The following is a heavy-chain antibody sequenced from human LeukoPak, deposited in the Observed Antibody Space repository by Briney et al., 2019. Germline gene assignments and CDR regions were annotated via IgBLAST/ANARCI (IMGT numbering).Heavy chain of an antibody. D-gene: IGHD3-3*01. V-gene: IGHV1-69*04. CDR1: GGTFSSYA. J-gene: IGHJ3*02. CDR3: AREGYDFWSGPISLSDAFDI. Sequence: GASVKVSCKASGGTFSSYAISWVRQAPGQGLEWMGRIIPILGIANYAQKFQGRVTITADKSTSTAYMELSSLRSDDTAVYYCAREGYDFWSGPISLSDAFDIWGQGTMVTVSS. CDR2: IIPILGIA.